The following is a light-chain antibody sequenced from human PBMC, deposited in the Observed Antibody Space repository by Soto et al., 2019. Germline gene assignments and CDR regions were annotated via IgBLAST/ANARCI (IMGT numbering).Light chain of an antibody. J-gene: IGKJ1*01. CDR3: HEYNTWRWT. CDR2: GAS. CDR1: QGLNRN. Sequence: EVVMTHSPAILSVSPCEAATLSSRTSQGLNRNLAWYQQKLGQAPRVLIYGASTRATGIPARFSGSGSGTEFILTISSLQSEDFAVYYCHEYNTWRWTFGQGTKVDIK. V-gene: IGKV3-15*01.